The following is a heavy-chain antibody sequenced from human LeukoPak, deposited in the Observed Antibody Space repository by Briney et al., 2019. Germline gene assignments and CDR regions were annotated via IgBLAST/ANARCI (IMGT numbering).Heavy chain of an antibody. V-gene: IGHV3-30*18. D-gene: IGHD3-16*01. J-gene: IGHJ4*02. CDR3: AKERTPYDYGAEFEY. Sequence: RGGSLHLSCAASGFPFIKYAIHGVRQAPGKGLEGGALISHRENNQNYADSVKGRFTTSRDTSKSMVYLQLNNLRTEDTAVYYCAKERTPYDYGAEFEYWGQGTLVTVSS. CDR1: GFPFIKYA. CDR2: ISHRENNQ.